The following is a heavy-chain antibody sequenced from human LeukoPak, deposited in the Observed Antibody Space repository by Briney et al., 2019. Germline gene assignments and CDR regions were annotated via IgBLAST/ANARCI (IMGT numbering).Heavy chain of an antibody. CDR3: ARVKGCSGGSCYYYYGMDV. V-gene: IGHV1-2*02. J-gene: IGHJ6*02. CDR1: GYTFTGYY. D-gene: IGHD2-15*01. Sequence: GASVKVSCKASGYTFTGYYMHWVRQAPGQGLEWMGWINPNSGGTNYAQKFQGRVTMTRDTSISTAYMELSRLRSDDTAVYYCARVKGCSGGSCYYYYGMDVWGQGTTVTVSS. CDR2: INPNSGGT.